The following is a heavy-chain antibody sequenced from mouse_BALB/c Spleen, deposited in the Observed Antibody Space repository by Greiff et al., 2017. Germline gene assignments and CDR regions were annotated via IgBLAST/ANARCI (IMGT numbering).Heavy chain of an antibody. Sequence: QVQLQQSGAELARPGASVKMSCKASGYTFTSYTMHWVKQRPGQGLEWIGYINPSSGYTNYNQKFKDKATLTADKSSSTAYMQLSSLTSEDSAVYYCARDGNHGSYYAMDYWGQGTSVTVSS. CDR3: ARDGNHGSYYAMDY. J-gene: IGHJ4*01. CDR1: GYTFTSYT. CDR2: INPSSGYT. D-gene: IGHD2-1*01. V-gene: IGHV1-4*01.